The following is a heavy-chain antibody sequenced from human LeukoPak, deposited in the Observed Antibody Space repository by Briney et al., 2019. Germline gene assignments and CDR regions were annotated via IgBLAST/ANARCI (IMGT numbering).Heavy chain of an antibody. Sequence: GESLKISCKGSGYTFTNYWIGWVRQMPGKGLEFMGIIYPGDSDTRYSPSFQGQVTISVNKSINTAYLQWSSLKASDTAMHYCARHPYDSSGYDAFDIWGQGTMVTVSS. V-gene: IGHV5-51*01. D-gene: IGHD3-22*01. CDR2: IYPGDSDT. CDR1: GYTFTNYW. CDR3: ARHPYDSSGYDAFDI. J-gene: IGHJ3*02.